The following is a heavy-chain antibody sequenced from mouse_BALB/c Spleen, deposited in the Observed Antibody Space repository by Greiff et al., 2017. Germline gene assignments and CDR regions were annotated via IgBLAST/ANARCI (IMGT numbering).Heavy chain of an antibody. CDR2: ISSGGST. D-gene: IGHD2-4*01. J-gene: IGHJ3*01. CDR1: GFTFSSYA. V-gene: IGHV5-6-5*01. Sequence: EVKLVESGGGLVKPGGSLKLSCAASGFTFSSYAMSWVRQTPEKRLEWVASISSGGSTYYPDSVKGRFTISRDNARNILYLQMSSLRSEDTAMYYCARGGGITTAPWFAYWGQGTRVTVSA. CDR3: ARGGGITTAPWFAY.